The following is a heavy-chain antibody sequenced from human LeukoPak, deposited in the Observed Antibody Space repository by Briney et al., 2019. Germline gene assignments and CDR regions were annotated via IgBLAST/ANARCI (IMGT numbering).Heavy chain of an antibody. CDR1: GFTFDDYA. Sequence: PGGSLRLSCAASGFTFDDYAMHWVRQAPGKGLEWVSGISWNSGSIGYADSVKGRFTISRDNAKNSLYLQMNILRAEDTALYYCAKGPPEYCSSTSCYPPYYFDYWGQGTLVTVSS. CDR3: AKGPPEYCSSTSCYPPYYFDY. CDR2: ISWNSGSI. D-gene: IGHD2-2*01. V-gene: IGHV3-9*01. J-gene: IGHJ4*02.